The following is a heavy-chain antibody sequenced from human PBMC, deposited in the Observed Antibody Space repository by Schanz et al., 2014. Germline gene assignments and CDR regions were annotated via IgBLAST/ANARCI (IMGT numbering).Heavy chain of an antibody. CDR1: GYTFTSYG. CDR3: ARDRRFSDRDDQYYFDS. J-gene: IGHJ4*02. Sequence: QVQLVQSGAEVKKPGASVKVSCKASGYTFTSYGISWVRQAPGQGLEWMGWISVYNHNKEYDQKFQGRVTMTTDTSTSTAYMALTDLRSDDAAVYDCARDRRFSDRDDQYYFDSWGQGTLVTVSS. V-gene: IGHV1-18*01. CDR2: ISVYNHNK. D-gene: IGHD3-3*01.